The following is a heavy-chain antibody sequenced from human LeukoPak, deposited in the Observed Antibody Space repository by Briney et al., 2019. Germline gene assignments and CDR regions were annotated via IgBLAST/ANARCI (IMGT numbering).Heavy chain of an antibody. Sequence: PGGSLRLSCAASGFTFSNYWMNWVRQAPGKGLEWVAIIKHDGSDKDYVDSVNGRFTISRDNAKNSLYLQMNSLRAEDTAVYYCVRDRGWLQLDYWGQGTLVTVSS. J-gene: IGHJ4*02. CDR2: IKHDGSDK. D-gene: IGHD5-24*01. CDR3: VRDRGWLQLDY. CDR1: GFTFSNYW. V-gene: IGHV3-7*01.